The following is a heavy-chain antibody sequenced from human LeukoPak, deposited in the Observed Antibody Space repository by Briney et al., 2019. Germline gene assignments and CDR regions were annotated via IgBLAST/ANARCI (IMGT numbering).Heavy chain of an antibody. CDR2: ISGSGGST. Sequence: GGSLRLSCAASGFTFSSYAMSWVRQAPGKGLEWVSAISGSGGSTYYADSVKDRFTISRDNSKNTLYLQMNSLRAEDTAVYYCAKTSGESDAFEIGGQGTMVTVSS. J-gene: IGHJ3*02. D-gene: IGHD3-16*01. CDR1: GFTFSSYA. V-gene: IGHV3-23*01. CDR3: AKTSGESDAFEI.